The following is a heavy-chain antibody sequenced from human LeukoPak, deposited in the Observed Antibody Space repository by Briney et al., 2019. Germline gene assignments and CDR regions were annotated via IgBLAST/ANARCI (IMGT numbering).Heavy chain of an antibody. CDR1: GFTVSSNY. J-gene: IGHJ3*02. CDR3: ARSGWYGAFDI. Sequence: AGGSLRLSCAASGFTVSSNYMSWVRQAPGKGLEWVSVIYSGGSTYYADSVKGRFTISRDNSENTLYLQMNSLRAEDTAVYYCARSGWYGAFDIWGQGTMVTVSS. CDR2: IYSGGST. D-gene: IGHD6-19*01. V-gene: IGHV3-66*01.